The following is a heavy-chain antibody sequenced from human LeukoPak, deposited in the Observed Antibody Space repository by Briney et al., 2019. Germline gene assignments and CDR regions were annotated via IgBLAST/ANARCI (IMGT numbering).Heavy chain of an antibody. V-gene: IGHV1-3*01. J-gene: IGHJ4*02. D-gene: IGHD1-14*01. CDR1: GYTFTSYA. Sequence: GASVKVSCKASGYTFTSYAIHWVRQAPGQRLEWMGWISAGNGNTKYSQNFQGRVTFISNTSATTAFMELSSLRSEDAAVYYCARIRTTRVVDYWGQGTLVTVSS. CDR2: ISAGNGNT. CDR3: ARIRTTRVVDY.